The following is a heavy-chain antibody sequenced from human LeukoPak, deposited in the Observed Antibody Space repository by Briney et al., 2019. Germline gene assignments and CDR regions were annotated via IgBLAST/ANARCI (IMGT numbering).Heavy chain of an antibody. CDR2: ISGSGGIT. D-gene: IGHD6-19*01. CDR3: AKVPRQWLVFGLDYYGMDV. CDR1: GFTFSSYA. Sequence: QAGGSLRLSCAASGFTFSSYAMSWVRQAPGKGWEWGSAISGSGGITYYAHSVKGRFTISRDNSKNTLYLQMNSLRAEDTAVYYCAKVPRQWLVFGLDYYGMDVWGQGTTVTVSS. V-gene: IGHV3-23*01. J-gene: IGHJ6*01.